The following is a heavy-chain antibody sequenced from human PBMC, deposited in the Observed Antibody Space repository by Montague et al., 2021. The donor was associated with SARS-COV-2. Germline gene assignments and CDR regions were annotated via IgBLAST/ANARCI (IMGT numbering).Heavy chain of an antibody. Sequence: SETLSLTCTVSGGSISSGTYYWGWVRQPPGKGLEWIGEIFHSGTINYNPSLKSRVSISVDKSNNQFSLRLSSLIAADTAVYYCATLSRRTAAGTRDYFGLDVWGQGTTVVVSS. V-gene: IGHV4-39*07. J-gene: IGHJ6*02. CDR2: IFHSGTI. D-gene: IGHD6-13*01. CDR1: GGSISSGTYY. CDR3: ATLSRRTAAGTRDYFGLDV.